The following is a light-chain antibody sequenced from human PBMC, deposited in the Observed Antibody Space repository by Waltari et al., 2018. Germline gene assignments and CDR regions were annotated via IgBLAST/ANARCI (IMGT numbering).Light chain of an antibody. CDR1: QSVGTY. J-gene: IGKJ2*01. Sequence: EIVLTQSPATLSLSPGETATLSCRASQSVGTYLAWYQQKPGQAPRLLIYDASNRATGIPARFRGSGSGTDFTLTISSIEAEDFAVYYCQQRSNWTPHTFGQGARLEIK. V-gene: IGKV3-11*01. CDR2: DAS. CDR3: QQRSNWTPHT.